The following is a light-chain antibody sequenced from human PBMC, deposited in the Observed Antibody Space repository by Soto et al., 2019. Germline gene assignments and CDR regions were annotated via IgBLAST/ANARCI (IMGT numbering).Light chain of an antibody. J-gene: IGKJ4*01. CDR1: QSLTTDY. V-gene: IGKV3-20*01. CDR2: DAS. Sequence: DIVVTQSPGTLSLSPGERATLSCRASQSLTTDYLAWYQQKPGQAPRLLIYDASSRATGIPDRFSGSGSGTDFTLTIARLEPEDFAVFYCQQGVTFGGGTKVEIK. CDR3: QQGVT.